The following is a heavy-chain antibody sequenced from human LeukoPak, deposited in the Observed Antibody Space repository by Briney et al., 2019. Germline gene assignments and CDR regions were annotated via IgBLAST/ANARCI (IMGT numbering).Heavy chain of an antibody. CDR3: ARVPAPWYFDY. CDR1: GFTFSRHW. CDR2: IYSGGST. Sequence: GGSLRPSCAASGFTFSRHWMHWVRQGPGKGLEWVSVIYSGGSTYYADSVKGRFTISRDNSKNTLYLQMNSLRAEDTAVYYCARVPAPWYFDYWGQGTLVTVSS. D-gene: IGHD6-25*01. V-gene: IGHV3-53*01. J-gene: IGHJ4*02.